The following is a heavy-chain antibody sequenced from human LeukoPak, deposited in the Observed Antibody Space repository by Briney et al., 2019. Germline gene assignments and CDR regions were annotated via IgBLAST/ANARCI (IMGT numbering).Heavy chain of an antibody. Sequence: ASVKVSCKASGYTFTSYYMHWVRQAPVQELEWMGIIKPSGGSTSYAQKFQGRVTMTRDTSTSTVYMELSSLRSEDTAVYYCARSEDGGTVTPSDYYYYGMDVWGQGTTVTVSS. J-gene: IGHJ6*02. V-gene: IGHV1-46*01. CDR1: GYTFTSYY. D-gene: IGHD4-17*01. CDR3: ARSEDGGTVTPSDYYYYGMDV. CDR2: IKPSGGST.